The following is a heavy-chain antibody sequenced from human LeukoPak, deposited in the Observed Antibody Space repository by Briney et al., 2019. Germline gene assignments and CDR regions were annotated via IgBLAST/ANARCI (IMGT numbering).Heavy chain of an antibody. CDR2: INPNSGGT. D-gene: IGHD2-21*01. CDR3: ARSSYSGSPYYYYGMDV. Sequence: GASVKVSCKASGYTFTGYYMHWVRQAPGQGLAWVGWINPNSGGTNYARKFQGRVTMTRDTSISTAYMELSRLRSDDTAVYYCARSSYSGSPYYYYGMDVWGQGTTVAVSS. CDR1: GYTFTGYY. V-gene: IGHV1-2*02. J-gene: IGHJ6*02.